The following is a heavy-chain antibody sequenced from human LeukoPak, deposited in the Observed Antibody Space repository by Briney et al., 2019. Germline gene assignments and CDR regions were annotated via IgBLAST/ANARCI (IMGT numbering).Heavy chain of an antibody. CDR3: AREISYDSSAFGAFDI. D-gene: IGHD3-22*01. J-gene: IGHJ3*02. Sequence: PGGSLRLSCAASGFTVSSNYMSWVRQAPGKGLEWVSVIYSGGSTYYADSVKGRFTISRDNSKNTLYLQMNSLRAEDTAVYYCAREISYDSSAFGAFDIWGQGTMVTVSS. V-gene: IGHV3-53*01. CDR2: IYSGGST. CDR1: GFTVSSNY.